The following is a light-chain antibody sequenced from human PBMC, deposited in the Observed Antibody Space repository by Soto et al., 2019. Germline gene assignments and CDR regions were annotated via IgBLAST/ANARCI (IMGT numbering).Light chain of an antibody. V-gene: IGLV1-44*01. CDR3: AAWDDSLNGPL. Sequence: QSVLTQPPSASGTPGQRVTISCSGTSSNIGGNTVSWYQHLPGTAPKLLIYSNNQRPSGLTDRFSGFKSGTSASLAISGLQSEDKADYYCAAWDDSLNGPLFGGGTKVAVL. CDR1: SSNIGGNT. CDR2: SNN. J-gene: IGLJ2*01.